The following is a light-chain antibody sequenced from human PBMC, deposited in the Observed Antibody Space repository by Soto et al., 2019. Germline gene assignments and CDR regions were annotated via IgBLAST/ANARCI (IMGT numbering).Light chain of an antibody. CDR1: SSNIGNNY. J-gene: IGLJ2*01. Sequence: QSVLTQPPSVSAAPGQKVTISCSGSSSNIGNNYVSWYQQLPGTAPKLLIYDNNKRPSRIPDRFSGSKSGTSATLGITGLQTGDEADYYCGTWDSSSLSAVFGGGTKVTVL. V-gene: IGLV1-51*01. CDR2: DNN. CDR3: GTWDSSSLSAV.